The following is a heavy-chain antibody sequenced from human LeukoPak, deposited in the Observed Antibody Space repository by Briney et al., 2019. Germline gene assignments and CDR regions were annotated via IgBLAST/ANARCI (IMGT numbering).Heavy chain of an antibody. Sequence: SGGSLRLSCAASGFTFDDYAMHWVRQAPGKGLEWVSGISWNSGSIGYADSVKGRFTISRDNAKNSLYLQMNSLRAEDTALYYCARRRVTVVRGVDITSYYFDFWGQGTQVTVSS. CDR1: GFTFDDYA. CDR3: ARRRVTVVRGVDITSYYFDF. J-gene: IGHJ4*02. CDR2: ISWNSGSI. D-gene: IGHD3-10*01. V-gene: IGHV3-9*01.